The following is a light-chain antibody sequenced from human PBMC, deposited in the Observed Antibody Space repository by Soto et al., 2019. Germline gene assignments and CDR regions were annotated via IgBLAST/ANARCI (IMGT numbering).Light chain of an antibody. CDR1: QVSERY. Sequence: IQLTQSPSTLSASVGDRVTITCRARQVSERYMAWYQQKSGKAPKLMIYDASSMQRGVPSRFSGSGSGTEFTLTISSLQPDDFATYYCQQFKDYVWTFGQGTKV. CDR2: DAS. CDR3: QQFKDYVWT. J-gene: IGKJ1*01. V-gene: IGKV1-5*01.